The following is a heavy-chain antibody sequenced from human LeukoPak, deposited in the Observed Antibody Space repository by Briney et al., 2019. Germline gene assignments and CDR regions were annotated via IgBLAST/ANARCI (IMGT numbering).Heavy chain of an antibody. CDR1: GFTFSSYA. J-gene: IGHJ4*02. Sequence: PGGSLRLSCAASGFTFSSYAMGWVRQAPGKGLEWVSAISGSGGSTYYADSVKGRFTISRDNSKNTLYLQMNSLRAEDTAVYYCAKDHYYDSMGGFDYWGQGTLVTVSS. V-gene: IGHV3-23*01. D-gene: IGHD3-22*01. CDR2: ISGSGGST. CDR3: AKDHYYDSMGGFDY.